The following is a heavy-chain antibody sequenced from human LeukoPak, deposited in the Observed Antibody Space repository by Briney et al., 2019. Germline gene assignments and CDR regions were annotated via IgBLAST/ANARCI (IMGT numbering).Heavy chain of an antibody. D-gene: IGHD3-16*02. CDR1: GYTFTGYY. V-gene: IGHV1-2*02. CDR3: ARDSPKDVWGSYRPLDY. J-gene: IGHJ4*02. Sequence: ASVKVSCKASGYTFTGYYMRWVRQAPGQGLEWMGWINPNSGGTNYAQKFQGRVTMTRDTSISTAYMELSRLRSDDTAVYYCARDSPKDVWGSYRPLDYWGQGTLVTVSS. CDR2: INPNSGGT.